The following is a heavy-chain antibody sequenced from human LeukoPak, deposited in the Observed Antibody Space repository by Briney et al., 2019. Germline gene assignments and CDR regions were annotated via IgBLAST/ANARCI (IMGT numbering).Heavy chain of an antibody. CDR3: ARGRYDYGDFHYYYYYMDV. CDR2: ISSSSSYI. V-gene: IGHV3-21*04. CDR1: GFTFSSYS. J-gene: IGHJ6*03. Sequence: PGRSLRLSCAASGFTFSSYSMNWVRQAPGKGLEWVSSISSSSSYIYYADSVKGRFTISRDNAKNSLYLQMNSLRAEDTAVYYCARGRYDYGDFHYYYYYMDVWGKGTTVTISS. D-gene: IGHD4-17*01.